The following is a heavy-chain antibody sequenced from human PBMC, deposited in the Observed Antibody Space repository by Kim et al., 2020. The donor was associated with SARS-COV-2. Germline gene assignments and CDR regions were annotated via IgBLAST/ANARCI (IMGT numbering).Heavy chain of an antibody. CDR3: AKDTAPYSSSWYIIAY. CDR2: ISWNSGTI. J-gene: IGHJ4*02. D-gene: IGHD6-13*01. V-gene: IGHV3-9*01. CDR1: GFTFGDYA. Sequence: GGSLRLSCAASGFTFGDYAMHWVRQAPGKGLEWVSGISWNSGTIGYADSVKGRFTISRDNAKNSLYPQMNSLRAEDTALYYCAKDTAPYSSSWYIIAYWGQGTLVTVSS.